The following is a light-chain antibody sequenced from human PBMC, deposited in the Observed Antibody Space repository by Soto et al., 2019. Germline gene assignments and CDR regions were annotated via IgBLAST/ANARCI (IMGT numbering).Light chain of an antibody. CDR1: NSDVGGYNR. CDR3: TSHVGNNIPYV. CDR2: EVS. Sequence: QSALTQPPSASGSPGQSVTISCTGTNSDVGGYNRVSWYQQSPGQAPKLMIYEVSKRPSGVPDRFSGSKSGNTASLTGSGLQAEDEADYYCTSHVGNNIPYVFGTGTKLTVL. J-gene: IGLJ1*01. V-gene: IGLV2-8*01.